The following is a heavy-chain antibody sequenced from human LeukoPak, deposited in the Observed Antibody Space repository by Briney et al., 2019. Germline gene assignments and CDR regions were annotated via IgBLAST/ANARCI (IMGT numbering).Heavy chain of an antibody. Sequence: SQTLSLTCAISGDSVSSNSAAWNWIRRSPSRGLEWLGRTYYRSKWYNDYAVSVKSRITINPDTSKNQFSLQLNSVTPEDTAVYYCARDLELAVAGTYDAFDIWGQGTMVTVSS. V-gene: IGHV6-1*01. J-gene: IGHJ3*02. CDR3: ARDLELAVAGTYDAFDI. D-gene: IGHD6-19*01. CDR2: TYYRSKWYN. CDR1: GDSVSSNSAA.